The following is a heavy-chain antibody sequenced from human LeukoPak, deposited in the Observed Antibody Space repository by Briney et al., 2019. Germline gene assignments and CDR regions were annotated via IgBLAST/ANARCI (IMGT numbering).Heavy chain of an antibody. CDR1: GYTFTGYY. CDR3: ATVPYYYGSDPNFDY. Sequence: GASVKVSCKASGYTFTGYYMHWVRQAPGQGLEWMGWINPNSGGTNYAQKFQGRVTMTEDTSTDTAYMELSSLRSEDTAVYYCATVPYYYGSDPNFDYWGQGTLVTVSS. J-gene: IGHJ4*02. D-gene: IGHD3-10*01. V-gene: IGHV1-2*02. CDR2: INPNSGGT.